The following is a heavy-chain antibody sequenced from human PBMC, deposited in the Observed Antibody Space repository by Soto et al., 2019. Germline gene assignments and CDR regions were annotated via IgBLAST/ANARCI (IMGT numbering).Heavy chain of an antibody. CDR1: GITFSNYA. Sequence: GGSLRLSCSASGITFSNYAMSWVRQTPGKGLEWVSVISGSGDSTHYAESVKGRFTISRDNSKNTLHLQMNSLGAEDTAVYYCATRNYYDTSGYYYWYYFDFWGQGTLVTVSS. D-gene: IGHD3-22*01. V-gene: IGHV3-23*01. CDR3: ATRNYYDTSGYYYWYYFDF. J-gene: IGHJ4*02. CDR2: ISGSGDST.